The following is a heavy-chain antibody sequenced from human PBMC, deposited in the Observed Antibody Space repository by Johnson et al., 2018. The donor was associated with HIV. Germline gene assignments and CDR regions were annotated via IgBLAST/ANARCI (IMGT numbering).Heavy chain of an antibody. CDR2: INWNGGST. D-gene: IGHD3-10*01. V-gene: IGHV3-20*04. CDR1: GYIFRNYW. Sequence: VQLVESGGGLVQPGGSLRLSCAGSGYIFRNYWMHWVRQAPGKGLEWVSGINWNGGSTGYADSVKGRFTISRDNAKNSLYLQMNSLRAEDTALYYCARGEGRGAFDIWGQGTMVTVSS. CDR3: ARGEGRGAFDI. J-gene: IGHJ3*02.